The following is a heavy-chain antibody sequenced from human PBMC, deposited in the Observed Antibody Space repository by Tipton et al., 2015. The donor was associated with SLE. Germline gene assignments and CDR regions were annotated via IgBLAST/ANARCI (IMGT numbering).Heavy chain of an antibody. CDR1: GFSFSAYS. CDR2: ISSSSSYI. CDR3: AKGRGSYSSSDY. Sequence: SLRLSCAASGFSFSAYSMNWVRQAPGKGLEWVSSISSSSSYIYYADSVKGRLTISRDNSKNMLYLQMNSLRAEDTAVYYCAKGRGSYSSSDYWGQGTLVTVSS. V-gene: IGHV3-21*04. J-gene: IGHJ4*02. D-gene: IGHD6-13*01.